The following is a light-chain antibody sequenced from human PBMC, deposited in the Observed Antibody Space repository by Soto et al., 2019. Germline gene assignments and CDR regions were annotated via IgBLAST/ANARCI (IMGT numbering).Light chain of an antibody. Sequence: IQLTQSPSSLYASVGDRVTITCRAGQDIGSALAWYQQRPGQAPKLLLYHASNLEAGVPSRFSGSGSGTDFTHTIPSVRPEDFATYFCHQFNGFPLTFGGGNKVQIK. CDR1: QDIGSA. V-gene: IGKV1-13*02. CDR3: HQFNGFPLT. CDR2: HAS. J-gene: IGKJ4*01.